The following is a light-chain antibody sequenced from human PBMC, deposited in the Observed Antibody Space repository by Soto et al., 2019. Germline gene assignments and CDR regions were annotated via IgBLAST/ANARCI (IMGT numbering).Light chain of an antibody. CDR1: QSVSSTY. Sequence: EIVLTQSPGTLSLSPGERATLSCRASQSVSSTYVAWYQQKSGQAPRLLIYGASSRATGIPDRFSGRGSGKDFNLTISRLEPEDFAVYYCHQYVSSWTFGQGTKVDIK. CDR2: GAS. J-gene: IGKJ1*01. V-gene: IGKV3-20*01. CDR3: HQYVSSWT.